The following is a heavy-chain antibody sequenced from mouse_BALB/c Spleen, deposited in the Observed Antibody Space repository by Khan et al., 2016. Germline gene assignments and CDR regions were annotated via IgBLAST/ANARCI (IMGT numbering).Heavy chain of an antibody. CDR1: GYSFTSYY. CDR2: IDPFNGGT. V-gene: IGHV1S135*01. J-gene: IGHJ4*01. Sequence: EVQLQESGPELMKPGASVKISCKASGYSFTSYYMHWVKQSHGKSLEWIGYIDPFNGGTSYNKKFKGKATLTVDKSSSTAYMHLSSLTSEDSAVYYCASSTQSFYAMDYWGQGTSVTVSS. D-gene: IGHD1-1*01. CDR3: ASSTQSFYAMDY.